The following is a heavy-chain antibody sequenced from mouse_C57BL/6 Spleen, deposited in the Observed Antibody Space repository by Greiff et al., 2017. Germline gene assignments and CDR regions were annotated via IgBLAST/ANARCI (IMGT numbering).Heavy chain of an antibody. CDR2: SYPGEGDT. CDR1: GNAFSSCW. CDR3: ARCCHNWYVAY. D-gene: IGHD4-1*01. J-gene: IGHJ2*01. Sequence: QVQLQQSGPELVKPGASVKISCKASGNAFSSCWMNWGKQRPGTGLERIGQSYPGEGDTNYNGKFKGTATLTADKSSSTAYMQLSSLTSEDSAVYFCARCCHNWYVAYWGQGTTLTVSS. V-gene: IGHV1-80*01.